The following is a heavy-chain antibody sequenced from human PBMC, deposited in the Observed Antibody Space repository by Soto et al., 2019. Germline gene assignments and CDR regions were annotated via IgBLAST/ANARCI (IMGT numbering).Heavy chain of an antibody. Sequence: EVQLLESGGGLVQPGASLRLSCAASGFTFSSYAMNWVRQAPGKGLEWVAVISGSDDSTYYADSVKGRFTISRDNSKNTLYLQMNSLRAEDTAVYYCATRSSSSTFDYWGQGTLVTVSS. V-gene: IGHV3-23*01. J-gene: IGHJ4*02. CDR1: GFTFSSYA. CDR2: ISGSDDST. D-gene: IGHD6-6*01. CDR3: ATRSSSSTFDY.